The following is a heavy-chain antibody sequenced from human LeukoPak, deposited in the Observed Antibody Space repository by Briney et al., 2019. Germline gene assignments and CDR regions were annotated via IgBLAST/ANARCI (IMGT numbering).Heavy chain of an antibody. D-gene: IGHD5-24*01. CDR3: AKDRDGSYYYGMDV. CDR1: GFTFDDFA. V-gene: IGHV3-9*01. J-gene: IGHJ6*02. Sequence: SGGSLRLSCAASGFTFDDFAMHWVRQAPGKGLEWVSGINWNSGRIGYADSVKGRLTISRDNAKNSLYLQMNSLRAEDTALYYCAKDRDGSYYYGMDVWGQGTTVTVSS. CDR2: INWNSGRI.